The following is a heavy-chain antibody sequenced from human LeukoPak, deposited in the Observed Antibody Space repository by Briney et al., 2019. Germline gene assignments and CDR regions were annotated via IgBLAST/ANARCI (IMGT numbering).Heavy chain of an antibody. CDR3: ARDHGAAAGSFDY. Sequence: PGGSLRLSCAASGFTFSSYSMNWVRQAPGKGLEWVSYISSSGSTIYYADSVKGRFTISRDNAKNSLYLQMNSLRAEDTAVYYCARDHGAAAGSFDYWGQGTLVTASS. CDR1: GFTFSSYS. D-gene: IGHD6-13*01. J-gene: IGHJ4*02. CDR2: ISSSGSTI. V-gene: IGHV3-48*04.